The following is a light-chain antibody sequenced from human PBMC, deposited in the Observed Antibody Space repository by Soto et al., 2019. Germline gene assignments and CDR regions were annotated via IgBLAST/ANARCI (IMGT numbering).Light chain of an antibody. CDR2: DAF. Sequence: EIVLTQSPATLSLSPGERATLSCRASQSVSRYLAWYQQKPGQAPRLLIYDAFKRATGIPARFSGSGSGTDFTLTISRLEPEDSAVYYCQQYGSSPTWTFGQGTKVDIK. V-gene: IGKV3-20*01. CDR3: QQYGSSPTWT. CDR1: QSVSRY. J-gene: IGKJ1*01.